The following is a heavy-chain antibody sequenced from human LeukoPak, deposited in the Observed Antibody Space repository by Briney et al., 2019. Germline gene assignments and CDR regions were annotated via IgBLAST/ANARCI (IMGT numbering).Heavy chain of an antibody. J-gene: IGHJ4*02. CDR3: ARDLCGGDCYLGDY. V-gene: IGHV3-7*01. Sequence: GGSLRLSCAASGFTFSNYWMTWVRQAPGKGLEWVANIKEDGSEIFYVDSVKGRFTISRDNSKNTLYLQMNSLRAEDTAVYYCARDLCGGDCYLGDYWGQGTLVTVSS. CDR1: GFTFSNYW. CDR2: IKEDGSEI. D-gene: IGHD2-21*02.